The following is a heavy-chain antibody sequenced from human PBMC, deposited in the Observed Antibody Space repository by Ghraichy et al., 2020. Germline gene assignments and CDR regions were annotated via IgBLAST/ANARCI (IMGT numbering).Heavy chain of an antibody. V-gene: IGHV4-59*08. Sequence: SETLSLTCTVSGGSISSYYWSWIRQPPGKGLEWIGYIYYSGSTNYNPSLKSRVTISVDTSKNQFSLKLSSVTAADTAVYYCARHELYSGSPFDYWGQGTLVTVSS. D-gene: IGHD1-26*01. CDR2: IYYSGST. J-gene: IGHJ4*02. CDR3: ARHELYSGSPFDY. CDR1: GGSISSYY.